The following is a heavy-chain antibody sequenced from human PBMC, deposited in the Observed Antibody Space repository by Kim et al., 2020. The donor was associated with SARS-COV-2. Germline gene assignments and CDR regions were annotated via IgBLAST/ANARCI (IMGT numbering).Heavy chain of an antibody. J-gene: IGHJ3*02. CDR2: IWYDGSNK. Sequence: GGSLRLSCAASGFTFSSYGMHWVRQAPGKGLEWVAVIWYDGSNKYYADSVKGRFTISRDNSKNTLYLQMNSLRAEDTAVYYCARDSSTIFGVVKSFDIWGQGTMVTVSS. D-gene: IGHD3-3*01. CDR1: GFTFSSYG. CDR3: ARDSSTIFGVVKSFDI. V-gene: IGHV3-33*01.